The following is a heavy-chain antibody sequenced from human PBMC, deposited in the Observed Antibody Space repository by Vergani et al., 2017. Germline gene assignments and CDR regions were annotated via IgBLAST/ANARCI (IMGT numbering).Heavy chain of an antibody. D-gene: IGHD6-19*01. CDR3: ARWEHSSGSGGFDY. CDR2: INHSGST. J-gene: IGHJ4*02. Sequence: QVQLQQWGAGLLKPSETLSLTCAVYGGSFSGYYWSWIRQPPGKGLEWIGEINHSGSTNYNPSLKSRVTISVDTSKNQFSLKLSSVTAADTAVYYCARWEHSSGSGGFDYWGQGTLVTVSS. V-gene: IGHV4-34*01. CDR1: GGSFSGYY.